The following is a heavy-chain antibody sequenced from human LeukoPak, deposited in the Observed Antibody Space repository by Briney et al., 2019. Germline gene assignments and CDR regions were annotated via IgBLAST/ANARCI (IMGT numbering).Heavy chain of an antibody. Sequence: GGSLRLSCAASGFTFDDYGMSWIRQGPGKGLEWVSGINWNGSSIGYADSVKGRFTISRDNAKNSLFLQMNSLRAEDTALYYCARGYCSGGSCWYFDHWGQGTLVTVSS. J-gene: IGHJ4*02. D-gene: IGHD2-15*01. CDR2: INWNGSSI. CDR1: GFTFDDYG. CDR3: ARGYCSGGSCWYFDH. V-gene: IGHV3-20*04.